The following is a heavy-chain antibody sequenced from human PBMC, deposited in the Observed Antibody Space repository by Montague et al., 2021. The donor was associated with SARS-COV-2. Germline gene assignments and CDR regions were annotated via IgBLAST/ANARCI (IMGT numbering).Heavy chain of an antibody. CDR2: IHHGGST. J-gene: IGHJ6*03. V-gene: IGHV4-34*01. CDR1: GGSFSTYS. D-gene: IGHD3-10*01. Sequence: SETRSLTYAVHGGSFSTYSWNWIRQPPGKGLEWIGEIHHGGSTNYNPSLKSRVTISADTSKNQFSLKLTSVAAADTAVYYCARLGDGVVPSPILGVGPYYSYYYMDVWGKGTTVTVSS. CDR3: ARLGDGVVPSPILGVGPYYSYYYMDV.